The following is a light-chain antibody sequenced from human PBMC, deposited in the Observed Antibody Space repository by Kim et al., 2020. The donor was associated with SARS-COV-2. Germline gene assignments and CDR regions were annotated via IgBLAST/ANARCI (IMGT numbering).Light chain of an antibody. CDR1: SGHSDYA. CDR2: LKSDGSH. J-gene: IGLJ2*01. V-gene: IGLV4-69*01. Sequence: QLVLTQSPSASASLGASVKLTCTLSSGHSDYAIAWHQLRPDKGPRFLMRLKSDGSHTKGDGVPDRFSGSSSGAERHLTISSLQSDDEADYYCQTWGTGIHVVFGGGTQLTVL. CDR3: QTWGTGIHVV.